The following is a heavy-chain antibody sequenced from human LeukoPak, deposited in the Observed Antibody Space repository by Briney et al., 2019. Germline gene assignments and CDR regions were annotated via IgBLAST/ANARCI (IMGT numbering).Heavy chain of an antibody. CDR1: HC. Sequence: HCWTWVRQPPGKGLEWIGYVYHTGTSNYNPSVRSRITMSVDTSKNQYSMKLTSVTAADTAVYFCARALDTWFALDYWGLGTLVTVSS. J-gene: IGHJ4*01. V-gene: IGHV4-59*11. D-gene: IGHD3-10*01. CDR3: ARALDTWFALDY. CDR2: VYHTGTS.